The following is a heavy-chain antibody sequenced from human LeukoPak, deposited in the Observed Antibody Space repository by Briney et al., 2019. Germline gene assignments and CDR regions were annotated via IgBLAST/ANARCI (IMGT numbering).Heavy chain of an antibody. Sequence: ASVKVSCNASGGTFTSYAISWVRQAPGQGLEWMGRIIPIFGIANYAQKFQGRVTITADKSTSTAYMELSSLRSEDTAVYYCARARYCSGGSCYRVNWFDPWGQGTLVTVSS. CDR2: IIPIFGIA. J-gene: IGHJ5*02. D-gene: IGHD2-15*01. V-gene: IGHV1-69*04. CDR1: GGTFTSYA. CDR3: ARARYCSGGSCYRVNWFDP.